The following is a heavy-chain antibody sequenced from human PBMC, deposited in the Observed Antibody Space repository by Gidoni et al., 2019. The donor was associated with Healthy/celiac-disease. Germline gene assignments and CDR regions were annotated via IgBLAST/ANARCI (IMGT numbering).Heavy chain of an antibody. Sequence: QVQLVESGGGNVKPGGSLRLSCAASGFTFSDFYMSWVRQAPGKGLEWISYISGRGGNIFYAEPLKGRLTISRDNAQGSLYLQITGLTPDDAAVYYCAKGADYSSSPLDHWGRGTLVTVSS. D-gene: IGHD4-4*01. V-gene: IGHV3-11*01. J-gene: IGHJ4*02. CDR2: ISGRGGNI. CDR1: GFTFSDFY. CDR3: AKGADYSSSPLDH.